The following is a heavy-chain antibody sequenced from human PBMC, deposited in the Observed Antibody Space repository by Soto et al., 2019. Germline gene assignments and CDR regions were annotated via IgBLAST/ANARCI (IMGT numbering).Heavy chain of an antibody. CDR2: INPNSGGT. Sequence: ASVKVSCEASGYTFTGYDMHWVRQAPGQGLEWMGWINPNSGGTNYAQKFQGRVTMTRDTSISTAYMELSRLRSDDTAVYYCAREESWNRNWFDPWGQGTLVTVSS. D-gene: IGHD1-1*01. CDR3: AREESWNRNWFDP. V-gene: IGHV1-2*02. CDR1: GYTFTGYD. J-gene: IGHJ5*02.